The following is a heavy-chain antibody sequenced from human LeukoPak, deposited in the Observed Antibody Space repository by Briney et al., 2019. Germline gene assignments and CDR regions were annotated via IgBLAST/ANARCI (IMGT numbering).Heavy chain of an antibody. D-gene: IGHD5-24*01. CDR1: GYRFTSYW. CDR2: IYPGDSDT. J-gene: IGHJ4*02. Sequence: GESLKISCKGSGYRFTSYWIGCVRQMPGKGLEWSSNIYPGDSDTRYSPSFQGQVTISADKSISTAYLQWSSLKASDTAMYYCARVEMATIPGDYWGQGTLVTVSS. V-gene: IGHV5-51*01. CDR3: ARVEMATIPGDY.